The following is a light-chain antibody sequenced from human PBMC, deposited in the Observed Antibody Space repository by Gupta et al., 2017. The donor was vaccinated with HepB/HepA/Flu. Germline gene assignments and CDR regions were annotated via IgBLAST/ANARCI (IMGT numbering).Light chain of an antibody. CDR1: QSISSIY. J-gene: IGKJ1*01. CDR2: GAS. V-gene: IGKV3-20*01. CDR3: QQYGSSPPGT. Sequence: EFVLTQSPGTPSLSPGERATLSCRASQSISSIYLAWYQQKPGQAPRLLIDGASSRATGIPDRFSGSGSGTDFTLTISRLEPEDFAVYYCQQYGSSPPGTFGQGTKVEIK.